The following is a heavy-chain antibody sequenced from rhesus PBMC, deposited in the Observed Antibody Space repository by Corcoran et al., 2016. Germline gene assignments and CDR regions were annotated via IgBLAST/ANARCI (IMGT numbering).Heavy chain of an antibody. J-gene: IGHJ3*01. V-gene: IGHV4-165*01. CDR3: ARALIEYCAGSGCYAFPDGFDV. CDR1: GGSFSGYY. D-gene: IGHD2-21*01. CDR2: ISGSSGST. Sequence: QVQLQESGPGLVKPSETLSLTCAVSGGSFSGYYWGWIRQPPGKGLEWIGYISGSSGSTDYNPSLKSRVTISTDTSKNQFSLKLRSVTAADTAVYYCARALIEYCAGSGCYAFPDGFDVWGQGLRVTVSS.